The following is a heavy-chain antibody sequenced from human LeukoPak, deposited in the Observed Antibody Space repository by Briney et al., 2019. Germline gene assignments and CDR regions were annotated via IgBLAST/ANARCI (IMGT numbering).Heavy chain of an antibody. D-gene: IGHD6-13*01. Sequence: PGGSLRLSCAASGFTFSSYGMHWVRQAPGKGLEWVAFIRYDGSNKYYADSVKGRFTISRENAKNSLYLQMNSLRAGDTAVYYCVSGMGHSSSWYYFDYWGQGTLVTVSS. CDR1: GFTFSSYG. CDR2: IRYDGSNK. V-gene: IGHV3-30*02. J-gene: IGHJ4*02. CDR3: VSGMGHSSSWYYFDY.